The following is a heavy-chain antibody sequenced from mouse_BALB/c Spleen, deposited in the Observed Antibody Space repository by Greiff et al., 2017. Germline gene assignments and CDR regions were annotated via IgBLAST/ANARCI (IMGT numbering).Heavy chain of an antibody. V-gene: IGHV1S56*01. Sequence: QVQLQQSGPELVKPGASVRISCKASGYTFTSYYIHWVKQRPGQGLEWIGWIYPGNVNTKYNEKFKGKATLTADKSSSTAYMQLSSLTSEDSAVYFCARHYGSSYNYAMDYWGQGTSVTVSS. CDR1: GYTFTSYY. J-gene: IGHJ4*01. D-gene: IGHD1-1*01. CDR3: ARHYGSSYNYAMDY. CDR2: IYPGNVNT.